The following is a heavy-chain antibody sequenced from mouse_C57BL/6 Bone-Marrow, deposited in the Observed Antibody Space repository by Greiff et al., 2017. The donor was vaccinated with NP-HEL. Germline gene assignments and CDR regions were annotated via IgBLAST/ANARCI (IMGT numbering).Heavy chain of an antibody. CDR1: GYTFTSYD. D-gene: IGHD4-1*01. J-gene: IGHJ1*03. Sequence: VKVVESGPELVKPGASVKLSCKASGYTFTSYDINWVKQRPGQGLEWIGWIYPRDGSTKYNEKFKGKATLTVDTSSSTAYMELHSLTSEDSAVYFCALGSYWYFDVWGTGTTVTVSS. CDR3: ALGSYWYFDV. V-gene: IGHV1-85*01. CDR2: IYPRDGST.